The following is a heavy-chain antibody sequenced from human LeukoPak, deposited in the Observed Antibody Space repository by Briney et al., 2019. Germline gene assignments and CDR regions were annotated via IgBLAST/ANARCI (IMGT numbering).Heavy chain of an antibody. V-gene: IGHV4-34*01. CDR3: ARVKKYSYYFDY. J-gene: IGHJ4*02. Sequence: SETLSLTCAVYGGSFSGYYWSWIRQPPGKGLEWIGEINHSGSTNYNPSLKSRVTISVDTSKNQFSLKLSSVTAADTAVYYCARVKKYSYYFDYWGQGTLVTVSS. CDR2: INHSGST. D-gene: IGHD5-18*01. CDR1: GGSFSGYY.